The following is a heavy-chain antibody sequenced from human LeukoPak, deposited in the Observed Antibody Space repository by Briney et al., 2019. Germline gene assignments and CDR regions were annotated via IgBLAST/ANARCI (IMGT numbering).Heavy chain of an antibody. CDR2: IYSSGST. D-gene: IGHD6-25*01. Sequence: PGGSLRLSCVASGFTVSNNYMSWVRQAPGKGLEWVSFIYSSGSTYYTDSVKGRFTISRDNSKNMLYLQMNSLRAEDTAIYYCARPRIAANWFDPWGQGTLVTVSS. CDR1: GFTVSNNY. CDR3: ARPRIAANWFDP. J-gene: IGHJ5*02. V-gene: IGHV3-53*01.